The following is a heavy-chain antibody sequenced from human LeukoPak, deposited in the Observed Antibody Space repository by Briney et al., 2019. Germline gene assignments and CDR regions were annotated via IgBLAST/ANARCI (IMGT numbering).Heavy chain of an antibody. CDR3: STGIAAAGNYFDY. CDR1: GGSISSSSYY. V-gene: IGHV4-39*01. Sequence: SETLSLTCTVSGGSISSSSYYWGWLRQPPGKGLEWIGSIYYSGSTYYNPSLKSPVTISVGKSKNQFSLKLSPVTAPDTAVYFHSTGIAAAGNYFDYWGQGTLVTVSS. J-gene: IGHJ4*02. D-gene: IGHD6-13*01. CDR2: IYYSGST.